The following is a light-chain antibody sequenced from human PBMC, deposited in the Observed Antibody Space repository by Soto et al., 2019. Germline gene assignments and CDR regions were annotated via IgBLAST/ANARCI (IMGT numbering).Light chain of an antibody. CDR2: KAS. V-gene: IGKV1-5*03. CDR1: QSISNW. Sequence: DIQMTQSPSTLSASVGDRVTITCRASQSISNWLAWYQQKPGKAPKLLIYKASSLESGVPSRFSGSGSGTEFTLNISSLQPDDFATYYCQHYNSYSITFGQGTRLEIK. J-gene: IGKJ5*01. CDR3: QHYNSYSIT.